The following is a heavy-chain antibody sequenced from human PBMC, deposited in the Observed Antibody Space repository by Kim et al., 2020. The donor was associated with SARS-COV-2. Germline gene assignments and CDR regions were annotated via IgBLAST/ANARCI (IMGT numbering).Heavy chain of an antibody. CDR1: GFTFSSYA. CDR3: ARGLGKIGWEVDY. D-gene: IGHD1-26*01. CDR2: ISYDGSNK. V-gene: IGHV3-30*04. J-gene: IGHJ4*02. Sequence: GGSLRLSCAASGFTFSSYAMHWVRQAPGKGLEWVAVISYDGSNKYYADSVKGRFTISRDNSKNTLYLQMNSLRAEDTAVYYCARGLGKIGWEVDYWGQGTLVTVSP.